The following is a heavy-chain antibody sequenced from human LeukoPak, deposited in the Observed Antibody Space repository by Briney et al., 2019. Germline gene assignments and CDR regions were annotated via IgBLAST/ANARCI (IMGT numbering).Heavy chain of an antibody. D-gene: IGHD3-10*01. Sequence: ASVKVSCKASGGTFSSYAISWVRQAPGQGLEWMGGIIPIFGTASYAQKFQGRVTITADESTSTAYMELSSLRSEDTAVYYCARDLDYDYYGPGGAFDIWGQGTMVTVSS. CDR3: ARDLDYDYYGPGGAFDI. V-gene: IGHV1-69*13. J-gene: IGHJ3*02. CDR1: GGTFSSYA. CDR2: IIPIFGTA.